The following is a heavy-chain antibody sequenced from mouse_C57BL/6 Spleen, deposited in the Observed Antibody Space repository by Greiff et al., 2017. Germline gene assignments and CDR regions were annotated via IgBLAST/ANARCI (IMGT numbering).Heavy chain of an antibody. CDR1: GFTFSSYG. CDR2: ISSGGSYT. J-gene: IGHJ2*01. CDR3: ARHITGTFDY. Sequence: EVNLVESGGDLVKPGGSLKLSCAASGFTFSSYGMSWVRQTPDKRLEWVATISSGGSYTYYPDSVKGRFTISRDNAKNTLYLQMSSLKSEDTAMYYCARHITGTFDYWGQGTTLTVSS. V-gene: IGHV5-6*01. D-gene: IGHD4-1*01.